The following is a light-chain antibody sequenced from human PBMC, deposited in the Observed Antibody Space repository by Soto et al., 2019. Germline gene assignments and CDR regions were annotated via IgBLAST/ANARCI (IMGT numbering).Light chain of an antibody. CDR2: DAS. CDR3: QQYNNWPGT. Sequence: EIVLTQSPSTLSLSPGERATLSCRASQSVSSYLAWYQQKPGQAPRLLIYDASNRATGIPARFSGSGSGTDFTLTISSLQSEDFDVYYCQQYNNWPGTFGQGTKVDIK. CDR1: QSVSSY. V-gene: IGKV3-11*01. J-gene: IGKJ1*01.